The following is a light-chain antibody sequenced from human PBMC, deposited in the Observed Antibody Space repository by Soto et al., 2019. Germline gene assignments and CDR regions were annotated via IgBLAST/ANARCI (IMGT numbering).Light chain of an antibody. CDR3: QQYNNWPPDRT. J-gene: IGKJ1*01. V-gene: IGKV3-15*01. CDR1: QSVSSN. Sequence: EIVMTQSPATLSVSPGERATLSCRASQSVSSNLAWYQQKPGQAPRLLIYGASTRATGIPARFSGSGSGTEFTLTISHLQSEDFAIYFCQQYNNWPPDRTFGQGTKVEIK. CDR2: GAS.